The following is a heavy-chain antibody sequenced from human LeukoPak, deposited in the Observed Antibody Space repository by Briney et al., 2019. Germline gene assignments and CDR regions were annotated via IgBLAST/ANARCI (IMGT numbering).Heavy chain of an antibody. CDR3: AREVGPIDY. V-gene: IGHV3-48*01. D-gene: IGHD1-26*01. J-gene: IGHJ4*02. Sequence: GGSLRLSSAASGFIFISYRMNRVRHAPGKGLEWVSYISSSSSTIYYAYSVKGRFTISRDNAKNYLYLQMNSLRAEDTAVYYCAREVGPIDYWGQGTLVTVSS. CDR2: ISSSSSTI. CDR1: GFIFISYR.